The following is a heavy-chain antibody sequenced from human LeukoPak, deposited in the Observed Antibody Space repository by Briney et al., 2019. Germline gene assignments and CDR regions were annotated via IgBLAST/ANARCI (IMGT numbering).Heavy chain of an antibody. J-gene: IGHJ6*03. Sequence: PGGSLRLSCAASGFTFSDYYMSWIRQAPGKGLEWVSYISSSGSTIYYADSVKGRFTISRDNAKNSLYLQMNSLRAEDTAVYYCARAGSNSPLYYMDVWGKGTTVTVSS. V-gene: IGHV3-11*01. CDR2: ISSSGSTI. CDR1: GFTFSDYY. D-gene: IGHD2/OR15-2a*01. CDR3: ARAGSNSPLYYMDV.